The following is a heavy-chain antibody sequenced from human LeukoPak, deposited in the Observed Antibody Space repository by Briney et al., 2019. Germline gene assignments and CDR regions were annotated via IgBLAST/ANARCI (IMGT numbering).Heavy chain of an antibody. D-gene: IGHD1-20*01. Sequence: GGSLRLSCAASGFTFSTYAMHWVRQAPGKGLEWVAVISYDGSSKYYADSVKGRFTISRDNSKNTLFLQMNSLRAEDTSMYYCVTDLHGINWYVDWGQGTLVTVSS. CDR1: GFTFSTYA. V-gene: IGHV3-30*04. J-gene: IGHJ4*02. CDR2: ISYDGSSK. CDR3: VTDLHGINWYVD.